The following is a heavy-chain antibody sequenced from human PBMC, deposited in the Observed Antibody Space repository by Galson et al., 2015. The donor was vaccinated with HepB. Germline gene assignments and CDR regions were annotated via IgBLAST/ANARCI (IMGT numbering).Heavy chain of an antibody. CDR2: INSDGSST. V-gene: IGHV3-74*01. D-gene: IGHD3-22*01. CDR1: GFTFSNYW. Sequence: SLRLSCAASGFTFSNYWMHWVRQAPGKGLVWVSRINSDGSSTSYADSVKGRFTISRDNAKNTLYLQMNSLRAEDTAVYYCARDRIAASMIVVLRYYGMDVWGQGTTVTVSS. CDR3: ARDRIAASMIVVLRYYGMDV. J-gene: IGHJ6*02.